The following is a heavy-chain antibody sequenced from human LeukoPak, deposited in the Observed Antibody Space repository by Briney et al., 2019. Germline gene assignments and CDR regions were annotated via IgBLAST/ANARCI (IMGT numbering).Heavy chain of an antibody. CDR3: ATGIMIPAGFDY. J-gene: IGHJ4*02. CDR1: GGTFSSYA. Sequence: SVKVSCKASGGTFSSYAISWVRQAPGQELEWMGGIIPIFGTANYAQTFQGRVTMTGDTSTNTAYMELSSLRSEDTAVYYCATGIMIPAGFDYWGQGTLVTVSS. CDR2: IIPIFGTA. V-gene: IGHV1-69*06. D-gene: IGHD3-16*01.